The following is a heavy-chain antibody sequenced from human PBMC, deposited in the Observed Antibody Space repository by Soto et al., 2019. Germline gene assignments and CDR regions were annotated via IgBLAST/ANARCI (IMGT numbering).Heavy chain of an antibody. V-gene: IGHV1-18*01. CDR2: ITTYNGNT. CDR3: ATFLQLRPLGY. Sequence: VQLVQSGGEAKKPGASVNVSRKTSGYTFTNYGISWVRQAPGQGLEFMGWITTYNGNTNYAQKFQDRVTMTRDTSTSTAYMELRSLRSDDTAMYYCATFLQLRPLGYWGQGTLVTVSS. CDR1: GYTFTNYG. D-gene: IGHD1-1*01. J-gene: IGHJ4*02.